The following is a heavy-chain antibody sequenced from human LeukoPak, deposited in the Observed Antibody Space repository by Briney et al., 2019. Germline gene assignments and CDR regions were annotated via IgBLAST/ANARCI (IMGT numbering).Heavy chain of an antibody. CDR3: ARSRDYFDY. V-gene: IGHV4-38-2*02. Sequence: SETLSLTCTVSGYSISSGYYWGWIRQPPGKGLEGIGRIYHSGSTYYNPSLKSRVTISVDTSKNQFSLKLSSVTAADTAVYYCARSRDYFDYWGQGTLVTVSS. CDR1: GYSISSGYY. J-gene: IGHJ4*02. CDR2: IYHSGST. D-gene: IGHD3-10*01.